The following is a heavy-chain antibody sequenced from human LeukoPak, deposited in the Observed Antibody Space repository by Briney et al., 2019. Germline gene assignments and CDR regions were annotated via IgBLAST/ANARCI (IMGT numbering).Heavy chain of an antibody. J-gene: IGHJ4*02. CDR2: INHSGST. CDR3: ARSSSSWTLDY. CDR1: GGSFSGYY. Sequence: PSETLSLTCAVYGGSFSGYYWSWIRQPPGKGLEWTGEINHSGSTSYNPSLKSRVTISVDTSKNQFSLKLSSVTAADTAVYYCARSSSSWTLDYWGQGTLVTVSS. V-gene: IGHV4-34*01. D-gene: IGHD6-13*01.